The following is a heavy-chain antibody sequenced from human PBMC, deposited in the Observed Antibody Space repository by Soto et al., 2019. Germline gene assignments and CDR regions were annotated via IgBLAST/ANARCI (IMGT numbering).Heavy chain of an antibody. CDR2: ISYDGSNK. J-gene: IGHJ4*02. CDR1: GFTFSSYA. D-gene: IGHD6-13*01. Sequence: QVQLVESGGGVVQPGRSLRLSCAASGFTFSSYAMHWVRQAPGKGLEWVAVISYDGSNKYYADSVKGRFTISRDNSKNTLYLQMNSLRAEDTAVYYCAREGSSSYLDYWGQGTLVTVSS. V-gene: IGHV3-30-3*01. CDR3: AREGSSSYLDY.